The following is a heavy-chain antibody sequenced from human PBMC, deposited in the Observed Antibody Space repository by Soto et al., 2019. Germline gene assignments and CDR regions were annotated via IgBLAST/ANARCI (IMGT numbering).Heavy chain of an antibody. CDR3: ARARSWYGHQPLDNWFDP. CDR1: GFTFSSYA. Sequence: GGSLRLSCAASGFTFSSYAMHWVRQAPGKGLEWVAVISYDGSNKYYADSVKGRFTISRDNSKNTLYLQMNSLRAEDTAVYYCARARSWYGHQPLDNWFDPWGQGTLVTVSS. D-gene: IGHD6-13*01. CDR2: ISYDGSNK. J-gene: IGHJ5*02. V-gene: IGHV3-30-3*01.